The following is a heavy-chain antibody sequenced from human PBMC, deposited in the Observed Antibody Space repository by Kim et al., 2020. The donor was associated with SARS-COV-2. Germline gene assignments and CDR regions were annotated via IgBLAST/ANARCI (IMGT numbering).Heavy chain of an antibody. Sequence: SETLSLTCAVYGGSFSGYYWSWIRQPPGKGLEWIGEINHSGSTNYNPSLKSRVTISVDTSKNQFSLKLSSVTAADTAVYYCARGYYYDSSGYYSDYWGQG. CDR1: GGSFSGYY. CDR2: INHSGST. D-gene: IGHD3-22*01. J-gene: IGHJ4*02. V-gene: IGHV4-34*01. CDR3: ARGYYYDSSGYYSDY.